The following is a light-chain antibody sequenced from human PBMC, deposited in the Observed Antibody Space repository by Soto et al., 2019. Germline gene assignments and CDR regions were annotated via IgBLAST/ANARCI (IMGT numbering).Light chain of an antibody. CDR3: QQSYSNPIT. J-gene: IGKJ5*01. V-gene: IGKV1-39*01. CDR2: AAS. Sequence: DFQMTQSPSTLSASVGNIFTITCRASQTIGSWLAWYQQKPGKAPKLLIYAASSLQSGVPSRLSGSGYGTDLTLTISSMQPEDFETYYCQQSYSNPITFGQGTRLEIK. CDR1: QTIGSW.